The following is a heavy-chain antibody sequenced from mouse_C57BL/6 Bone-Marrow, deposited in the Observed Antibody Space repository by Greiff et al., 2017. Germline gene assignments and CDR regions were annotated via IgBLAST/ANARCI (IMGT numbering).Heavy chain of an antibody. CDR2: ISDGGSYT. CDR3: ARLMRYWYFDV. Sequence: EVKLMESGGGLVKPGGSLKLSCAASGFTFSSYAMSWVRQTPEKRLEWVATISDGGSYTYYPDIVKGRFTISRDNAKNNLYLQMSHLKSEDTAMYYCARLMRYWYFDVWGTGTTVTVSS. V-gene: IGHV5-4*03. CDR1: GFTFSSYA. J-gene: IGHJ1*03.